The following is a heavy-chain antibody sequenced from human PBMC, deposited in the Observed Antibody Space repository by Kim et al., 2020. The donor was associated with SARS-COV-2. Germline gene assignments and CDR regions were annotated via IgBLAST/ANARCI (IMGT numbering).Heavy chain of an antibody. CDR3: ATSPPGYSSGWSTVPFDP. D-gene: IGHD6-19*01. V-gene: IGHV4-59*13. CDR2: IYYTGST. Sequence: SETLSLTCTVSGGSITTSYWSWIRQSPGKGLEWIGFIYYTGSTNYNPSLKSRVTISVDTSKRQFSLKMISVSAADTAIYYCATSPPGYSSGWSTVPFDPWGQGTLVTVSS. CDR1: GGSITTSY. J-gene: IGHJ5*02.